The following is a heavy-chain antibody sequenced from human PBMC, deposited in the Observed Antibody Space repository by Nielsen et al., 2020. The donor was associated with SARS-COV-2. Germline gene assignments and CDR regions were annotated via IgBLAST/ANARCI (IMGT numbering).Heavy chain of an antibody. V-gene: IGHV3-48*03. CDR2: LSSSGSAT. J-gene: IGHJ3*02. CDR1: GFTFSGND. Sequence: GESLKISYAASGFTFSGNDMSWVRQAPGRGLEWISYLSSSGSATYYADSVKGRFTISRDDATNSLYLQMNSLRAEDTAVYYCAKQYSDNYYDAFDIWGQGTMVTVSS. CDR3: AKQYSDNYYDAFDI. D-gene: IGHD5-12*01.